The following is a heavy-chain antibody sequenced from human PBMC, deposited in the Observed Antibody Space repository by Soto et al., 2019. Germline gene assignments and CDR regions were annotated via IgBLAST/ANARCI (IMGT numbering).Heavy chain of an antibody. J-gene: IGHJ4*02. Sequence: QVQLVQSGAEVKKPGSSVRVSCKASGDTFTFYSINWVRQAPGLGLEWMGRINPILSMSNYAQRFQGRVTMTADKATRNAYMELSSLRSEDTAMYYCASSYGSGYRAFDYWGQGALVTVSS. D-gene: IGHD3-10*01. CDR1: GDTFTFYS. CDR2: INPILSMS. CDR3: ASSYGSGYRAFDY. V-gene: IGHV1-69*02.